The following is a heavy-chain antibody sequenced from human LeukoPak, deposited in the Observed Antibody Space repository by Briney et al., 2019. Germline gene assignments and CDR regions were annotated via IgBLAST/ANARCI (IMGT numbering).Heavy chain of an antibody. CDR2: INPDDSDT. Sequence: GESLKTSCKGFGYSFTSYWIGWVRQIPGKGLEWMGIINPDDSDTRYSPSFQGQATISSHKSINTARRQCSSPKATDTTMSFCAYRRPETSGDWVWFDLWCQGTLVTVS. J-gene: IGHJ5*02. CDR1: GYSFTSYW. D-gene: IGHD2-21*01. V-gene: IGHV5-51*01. CDR3: AYRRPETSGDWVWFDL.